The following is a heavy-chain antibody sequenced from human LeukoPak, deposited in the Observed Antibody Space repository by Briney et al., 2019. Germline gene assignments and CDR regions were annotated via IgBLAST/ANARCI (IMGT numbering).Heavy chain of an antibody. CDR1: GFTFSTYA. V-gene: IGHV3-23*01. CDR3: ARDNSIYGDYGRVYYGMDV. CDR2: ISSSGGST. D-gene: IGHD4-17*01. Sequence: PGRSLRLSCAASGFTFSTYAMSWVRQAPGKGLEWVSAISSSGGSTYYADSVKGRFTISRDTSKNTLYLQMISLRAEDTAVYYCARDNSIYGDYGRVYYGMDVWGQGATVTVSS. J-gene: IGHJ6*02.